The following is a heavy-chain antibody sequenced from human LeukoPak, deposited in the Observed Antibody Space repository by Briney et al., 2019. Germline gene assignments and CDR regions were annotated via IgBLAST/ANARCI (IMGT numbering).Heavy chain of an antibody. J-gene: IGHJ4*02. Sequence: PSETLSLTCTVSGGSISSSSYYWGWIRQPPGKGLEWIGSIYYSGSTYYNPSLKSRVTILVATSKNQFSLKMTSVTAADTAVYYCARDQYYDVSTYYEIDYWGQGTLVTVSS. V-gene: IGHV4-39*07. CDR2: IYYSGST. CDR3: ARDQYYDVSTYYEIDY. CDR1: GGSISSSSYY. D-gene: IGHD3-22*01.